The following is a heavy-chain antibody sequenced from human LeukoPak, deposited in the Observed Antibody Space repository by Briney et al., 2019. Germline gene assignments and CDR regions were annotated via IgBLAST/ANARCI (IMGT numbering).Heavy chain of an antibody. D-gene: IGHD6-19*01. CDR1: GFTFSSYG. CDR3: AKDSGIAVAGTLRAFDI. CDR2: ISYDGSNK. Sequence: GGSLRLSCAAPGFTFSSYGMHWVRQAPGKGLEWVAVISYDGSNKYFADSVKGRFTISRDNSKNTLYLQMNSLRAEDTAVYYCAKDSGIAVAGTLRAFDIWGQGTIVTVSS. V-gene: IGHV3-30*18. J-gene: IGHJ3*02.